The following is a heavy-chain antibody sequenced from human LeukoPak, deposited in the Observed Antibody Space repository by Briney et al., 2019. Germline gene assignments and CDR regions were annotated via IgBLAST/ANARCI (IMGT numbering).Heavy chain of an antibody. CDR2: ISSSSSTI. J-gene: IGHJ2*01. CDR1: GFTFSSYS. V-gene: IGHV3-48*04. D-gene: IGHD4-17*01. CDR3: ARGQRNYGDYVSWYFDL. Sequence: GGSLRLSCAASGFTFSSYSMNWVHQAPGKGLAWVSYISSSSSTIYYADSVKGRFTISRDNAKNSLYLQMNSLRAEDTAVYYCARGQRNYGDYVSWYFDLWGRGTLVTVSS.